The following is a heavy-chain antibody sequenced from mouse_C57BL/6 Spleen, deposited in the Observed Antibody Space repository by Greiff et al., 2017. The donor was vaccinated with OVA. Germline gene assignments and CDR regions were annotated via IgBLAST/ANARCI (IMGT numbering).Heavy chain of an antibody. CDR2: IYPSDSET. J-gene: IGHJ3*01. V-gene: IGHV1-61*01. Sequence: QVQLQQPGAELVRPGSSVKLSCKASGYTFTSYWMDWVKQRPGQGLEWIVNIYPSDSETHYNQKFKDKATLTVDKSSSTAYMQLSSLTSEDSAVYYCARGSGYPFAYWGQGTLVTVSA. D-gene: IGHD3-2*02. CDR1: GYTFTSYW. CDR3: ARGSGYPFAY.